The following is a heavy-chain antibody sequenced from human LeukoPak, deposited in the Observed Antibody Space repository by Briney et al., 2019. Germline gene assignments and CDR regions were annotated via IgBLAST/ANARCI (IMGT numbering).Heavy chain of an antibody. V-gene: IGHV4-59*01. CDR3: ARDPGGFGEIGSRSNDAFDI. CDR2: IYYSGST. D-gene: IGHD3-10*01. Sequence: SETLSLTCTVAGGSISSYYWSWIRQPPGKGLECIGYIYYSGSTNYNPSLKSRVTISVDTSKNQFSLKLSSVTAADTAVYYCARDPGGFGEIGSRSNDAFDIWGQGTMVTVSS. J-gene: IGHJ3*02. CDR1: GGSISSYY.